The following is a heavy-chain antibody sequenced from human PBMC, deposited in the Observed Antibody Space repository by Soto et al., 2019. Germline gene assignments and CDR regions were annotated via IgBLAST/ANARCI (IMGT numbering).Heavy chain of an antibody. V-gene: IGHV1-2*04. Sequence: GASVKVSCKASGGTFSSYAISWVRQAPGRGLEWMGEINPNSGSTNYAKKFHGWVTMTRDTSISTAYMELSRLRSDDTAVYYCARDRGDYYYYYGMDVWGQGTTVTVSS. CDR1: GGTFSSYA. J-gene: IGHJ6*02. CDR2: INPNSGST. CDR3: ARDRGDYYYYYGMDV.